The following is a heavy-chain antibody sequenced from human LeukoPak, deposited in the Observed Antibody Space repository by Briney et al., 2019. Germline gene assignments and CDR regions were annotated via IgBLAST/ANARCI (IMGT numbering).Heavy chain of an antibody. CDR2: IIPNIWTS. D-gene: IGHD6-13*01. CDR1: GGTFSSNV. J-gene: IGHJ4*02. V-gene: IGHV1-69*04. Sequence: SVELSCQASGGTFSSNVISWVRQAPGPGLEWMGRIIPNIWTSDYAQRFQGRVTINADKSTNQAYIVLTNVQSEDTGLDYWSRAVGSCWFVSLYYWGQGTLVTVSS. CDR3: SRAVGSCWFVSLYY.